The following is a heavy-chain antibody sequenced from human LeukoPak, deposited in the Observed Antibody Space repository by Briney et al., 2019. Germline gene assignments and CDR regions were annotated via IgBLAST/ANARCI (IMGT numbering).Heavy chain of an antibody. D-gene: IGHD3-22*01. CDR1: GGSISNYY. J-gene: IGHJ3*02. CDR3: AAGSSGYTDAFDI. V-gene: IGHV4-59*01. CDR2: IYYSGST. Sequence: SETLSPTCTVSGGSISNYYWSWIRQPPGKGLEWIGYIYYSGSTNYNPSLKSRVTISVDTSKNQFLLKLSSVTAADTAVYYCAAGSSGYTDAFDIWGQGTMVTVSS.